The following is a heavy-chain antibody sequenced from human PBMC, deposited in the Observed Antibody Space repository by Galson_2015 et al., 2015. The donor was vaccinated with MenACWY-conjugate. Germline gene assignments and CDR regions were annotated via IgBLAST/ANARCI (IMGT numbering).Heavy chain of an antibody. V-gene: IGHV3-11*06. J-gene: IGHJ6*02. CDR3: ARDQRRTAPGTHCSGGSCLSYYYYYYGMDV. CDR2: ISSSSSYT. Sequence: SLRLSCAASGFTFSDYYMSWIRQAPGKGLEWVSYISSSSSYTNYADSVKGRFTISRDNAKNSLYLQMNSLRAEDTAVYYCARDQRRTAPGTHCSGGSCLSYYYYYYGMDVWGQGTTVTVSS. CDR1: GFTFSDYY. D-gene: IGHD2-15*01.